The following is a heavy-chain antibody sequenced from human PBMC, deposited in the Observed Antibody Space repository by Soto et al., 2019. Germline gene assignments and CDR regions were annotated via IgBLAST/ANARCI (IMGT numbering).Heavy chain of an antibody. CDR1: GGTFSSYA. CDR3: ARATTYYDFWSGYWFDP. V-gene: IGHV1-69*01. Sequence: QVQLVQSGVEVKKPGSSVKVSCKASGGTFSSYAISWVRQAPGQGLEWMGGIIPIFGTANYAQKFQGRVTITADESTSTAYMELSSLRSEDTAVYYCARATTYYDFWSGYWFDPWGQGTLVTVSS. J-gene: IGHJ5*02. D-gene: IGHD3-3*01. CDR2: IIPIFGTA.